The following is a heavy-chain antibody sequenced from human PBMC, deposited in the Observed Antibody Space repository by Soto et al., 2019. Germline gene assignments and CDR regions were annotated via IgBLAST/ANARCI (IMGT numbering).Heavy chain of an antibody. V-gene: IGHV3-23*01. Sequence: GGSLRLSCAASGFTFSSYAMSWVRQAPGKGLEWVSAISGSGGSTYYADSVKGRFTISRDNSKNTLYLQMNSLSAEDTAVYYCAKVRGIAARPGYDAFDIWGQGTMVTVSS. J-gene: IGHJ3*02. CDR3: AKVRGIAARPGYDAFDI. CDR1: GFTFSSYA. CDR2: ISGSGGST. D-gene: IGHD6-6*01.